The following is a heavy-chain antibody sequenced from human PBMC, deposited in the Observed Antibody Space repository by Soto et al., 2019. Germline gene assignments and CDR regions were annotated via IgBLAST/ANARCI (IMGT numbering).Heavy chain of an antibody. CDR1: GGSISSGGYY. Sequence: QVQLQESGPGLVKPSPTLSLTCTVSGGSISSGGYYWSWIRQHPGKGLEWIGYIYYSGSTYYNPSLKSRVTISVDTCKSQFSLKLSAVTAADTAVYYCARDLWEYCTNGVCDHPGSNWYFDLWGRGTLVTVSS. CDR3: ARDLWEYCTNGVCDHPGSNWYFDL. CDR2: IYYSGST. D-gene: IGHD2-8*01. J-gene: IGHJ2*01. V-gene: IGHV4-31*03.